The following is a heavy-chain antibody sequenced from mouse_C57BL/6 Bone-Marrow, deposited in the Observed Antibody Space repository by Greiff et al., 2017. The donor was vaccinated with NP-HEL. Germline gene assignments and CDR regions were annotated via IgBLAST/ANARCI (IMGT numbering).Heavy chain of an antibody. CDR1: GFSLSTSNMG. J-gene: IGHJ1*03. CDR3: AQIALLYYGSSYGYFDV. D-gene: IGHD1-1*01. V-gene: IGHV8-5*01. CDR2: IWWNDDK. Sequence: QVTLKVSGPGILQPSQTLSLTCSFSGFSLSTSNMGIGWIRQPSGKGLEWLAHIWWNDDKYYNPSLKSRPTISKDTSNNHVFLKITSVDTADTATSYCAQIALLYYGSSYGYFDVWGTGTTVTVSS.